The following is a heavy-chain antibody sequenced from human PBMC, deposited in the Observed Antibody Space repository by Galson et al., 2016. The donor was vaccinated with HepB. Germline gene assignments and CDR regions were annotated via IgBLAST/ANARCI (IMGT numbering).Heavy chain of an antibody. CDR1: GFTLSTYV. J-gene: IGHJ6*04. D-gene: IGHD2-15*01. Sequence: SLRLSCAASGFTLSTYVMHWVRQAPGKGLEWVALMSIDGSNKYYADSVKGRFTISRDNSKNTLYLQMNSLRAEDTAVYYCAKARGPVVVVVAIHLGGMDVWGKGTTVTVSS. V-gene: IGHV3-30*18. CDR2: MSIDGSNK. CDR3: AKARGPVVVVVAIHLGGMDV.